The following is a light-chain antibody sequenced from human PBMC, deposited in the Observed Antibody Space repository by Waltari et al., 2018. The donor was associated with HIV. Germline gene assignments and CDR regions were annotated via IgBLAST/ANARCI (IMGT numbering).Light chain of an antibody. Sequence: QSALTQPASVSGAPGQSITISCTGTASDIGDYNYVSWYQQHPGKSPKLVIYDVSNRPSGISTRFSGSKSGTTASLTISGLQAEGEAVYYCSSYTRSTRTTAWLFGGGTRLTVL. CDR1: ASDIGDYNY. V-gene: IGLV2-14*03. CDR2: DVS. J-gene: IGLJ2*01. CDR3: SSYTRSTRTTAWL.